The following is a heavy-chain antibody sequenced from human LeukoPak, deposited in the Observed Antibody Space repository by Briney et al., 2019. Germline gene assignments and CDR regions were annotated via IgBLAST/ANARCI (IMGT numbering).Heavy chain of an antibody. Sequence: GGSLRLSCAASEFTFSSYSMNWVRQAPGKGLEWVSSISSSSSYIYYADSVKGRFTISRDNAKNSLYLQMNSLRAEDTAVYYCATTYSSSWSEGDYWGQGTLATVSS. D-gene: IGHD6-13*01. CDR2: ISSSSSYI. V-gene: IGHV3-21*01. CDR3: ATTYSSSWSEGDY. CDR1: EFTFSSYS. J-gene: IGHJ4*02.